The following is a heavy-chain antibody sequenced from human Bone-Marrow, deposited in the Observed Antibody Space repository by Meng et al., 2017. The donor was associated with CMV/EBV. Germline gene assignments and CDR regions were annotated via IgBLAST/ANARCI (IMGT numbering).Heavy chain of an antibody. V-gene: IGHV4-39*01. CDR2: IYYSGST. Sequence: VAGGSITSSKRYWGWIREPPGKGLGWTGSIYYSGSTLYNPSLESRVTISVDTSKNQFSLKLSSVTAADTAVYYCVRGGYYYWDFDYWGQGTLVTVSS. J-gene: IGHJ4*02. D-gene: IGHD3-22*01. CDR1: GGSITSSKRY. CDR3: VRGGYYYWDFDY.